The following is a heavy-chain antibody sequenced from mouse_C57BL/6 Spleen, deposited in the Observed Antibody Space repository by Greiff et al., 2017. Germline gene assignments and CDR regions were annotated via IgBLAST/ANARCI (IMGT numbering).Heavy chain of an antibody. D-gene: IGHD1-1*01. CDR2: IWSGGST. V-gene: IGHV2-2*01. CDR3: ARSNYYGSSGVWYFDV. Sequence: QVQLQQSGPGLVQPSQSLSITCTVSGFSLTSYGVHWVRQSPGKGLEWLGVIWSGGSTDYNAAFISRLSISKDNSKSQVFFKMNSLQADNTAIYYWARSNYYGSSGVWYFDVWGTGTTVTVSS. J-gene: IGHJ1*03. CDR1: GFSLTSYG.